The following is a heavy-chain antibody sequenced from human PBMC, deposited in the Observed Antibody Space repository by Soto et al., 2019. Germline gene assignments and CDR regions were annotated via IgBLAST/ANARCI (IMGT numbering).Heavy chain of an antibody. J-gene: IGHJ4*02. D-gene: IGHD3-22*01. Sequence: ASVKVSCKASGYTFTSYAMHWVRQAPGQRLEWMGWINAGNGNTKYSQKFQGRVTITRDTSASTAYMELSSLRSEDTAVYYCARATVGRYYYDSSGYPFDYWGQGPLVTVSS. CDR3: ARATVGRYYYDSSGYPFDY. V-gene: IGHV1-3*01. CDR2: INAGNGNT. CDR1: GYTFTSYA.